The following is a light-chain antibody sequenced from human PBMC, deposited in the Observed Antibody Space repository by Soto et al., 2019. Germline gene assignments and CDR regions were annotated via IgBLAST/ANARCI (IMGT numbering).Light chain of an antibody. CDR3: QQSYSPPRYT. CDR2: GSS. V-gene: IGKV1-39*01. Sequence: IQMTQSPSSPSASVGDRVTITCRSSQSISGYLSWYQQKPGKAPKLLIYGSSTLQSGVPSRFSGSASGTDFTLTISSLQPEDFATYYCQQSYSPPRYTFGQGTKLEIK. CDR1: QSISGY. J-gene: IGKJ2*01.